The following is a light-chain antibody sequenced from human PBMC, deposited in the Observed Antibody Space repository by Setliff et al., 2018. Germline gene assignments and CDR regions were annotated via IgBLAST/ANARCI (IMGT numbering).Light chain of an antibody. CDR1: SSDVSDYNF. J-gene: IGLJ2*01. CDR2: DVN. CDR3: SSNTNSDTLFV. Sequence: QSALTQPAAVSGSPGQSITISCAGLSSDVSDYNFVSWYQQHPCKAPKLIISDVNNRPSGVSNRFSGSKSGSTASLTISGLQPEDEADYYCSSNTNSDTLFVFGGGTKVTVL. V-gene: IGLV2-14*03.